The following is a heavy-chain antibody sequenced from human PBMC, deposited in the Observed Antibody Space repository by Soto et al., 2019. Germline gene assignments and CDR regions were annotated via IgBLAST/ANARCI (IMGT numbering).Heavy chain of an antibody. CDR1: GFSLSTRGVG. J-gene: IGHJ1*01. Sequence: QITLKESGPTLVKPTQTLTLTCTFSGFSLSTRGVGVAWIRQPPGKALEWFALIYWHDDKRYSPSLKSRLTIXKXXAKNQVVLRTTNMDPVDTATYYFAHSNHYYVYFPHWGQGTLVTVSS. CDR2: IYWHDDK. CDR3: AHSNHYYVYFPH. D-gene: IGHD3-16*01. V-gene: IGHV2-5*01.